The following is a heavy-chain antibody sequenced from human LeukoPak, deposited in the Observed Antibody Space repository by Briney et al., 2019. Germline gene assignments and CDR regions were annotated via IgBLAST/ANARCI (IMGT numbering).Heavy chain of an antibody. CDR2: IESDGSST. CDR3: ARGFGSGSSLPFDY. D-gene: IGHD3-10*01. Sequence: PGGSLRLSCVASGFTFSGYWMHWVRQAPGKGLVWVSRIESDGSSTSYADSVKGRFTISRDNAKNTLSLQMSSLRAEDTAVYYRARGFGSGSSLPFDYWGQGTLVTVSS. V-gene: IGHV3-74*01. J-gene: IGHJ4*02. CDR1: GFTFSGYW.